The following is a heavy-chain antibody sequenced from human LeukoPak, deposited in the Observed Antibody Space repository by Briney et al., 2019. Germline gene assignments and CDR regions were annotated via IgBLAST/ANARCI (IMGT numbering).Heavy chain of an antibody. CDR3: ASYPYYYDSSGYQP. D-gene: IGHD3-22*01. CDR2: INHSGST. J-gene: IGHJ4*02. CDR1: GRSFSGYY. Sequence: PSETLSLTCALYGRSFSGYYWSWIRQPPGKGLEWIGEINHSGSTNYNPSLKSRVTISVDTYKNQFSLKLRSVTGADTAVYYCASYPYYYDSSGYQPWGQGTLVTVSS. V-gene: IGHV4-34*01.